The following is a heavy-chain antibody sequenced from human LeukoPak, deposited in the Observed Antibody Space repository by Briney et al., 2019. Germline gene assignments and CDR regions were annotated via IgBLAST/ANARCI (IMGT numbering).Heavy chain of an antibody. Sequence: SETLSLTCTVSGGSISSYDWSWIRQPPGRGLEWIGYIYYSGSTNYNPSLKSRVTISVDTSKNQFSLKLSSVTAADTAVYYCARGESSGSNWFDPWGQGTLVTVSS. CDR1: GGSISSYD. CDR2: IYYSGST. J-gene: IGHJ5*02. V-gene: IGHV4-59*01. D-gene: IGHD3-22*01. CDR3: ARGESSGSNWFDP.